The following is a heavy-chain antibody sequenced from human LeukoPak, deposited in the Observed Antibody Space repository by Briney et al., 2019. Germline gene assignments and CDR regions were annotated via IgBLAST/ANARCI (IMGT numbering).Heavy chain of an antibody. J-gene: IGHJ4*02. CDR2: ISSSSSYI. CDR3: ARDSPFYDSSGYYSLGTDY. Sequence: GGSLRLSCAASGFTFSSYEMNWVRQAPGKGLEWVSYISSSSSYIYYADSVKGRFTISRDNAKNSLYPQMNSLRAEDTAVYYCARDSPFYDSSGYYSLGTDYWGQRTLVTVSS. V-gene: IGHV3-21*05. D-gene: IGHD3-22*01. CDR1: GFTFSSYE.